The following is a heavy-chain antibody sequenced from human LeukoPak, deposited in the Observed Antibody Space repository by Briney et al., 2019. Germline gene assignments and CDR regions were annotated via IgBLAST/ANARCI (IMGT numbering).Heavy chain of an antibody. CDR2: IYYSGST. D-gene: IGHD3-16*01. V-gene: IGHV4-39*01. CDR3: ARTYWGTSNLFDY. Sequence: SETLSLTCTVSGGSISSSSYYWGWIRQPPGKGLEWIGSIYYSGSTYYNPSLKSRVIISVDTSKRQFSLRLSSVTAADTAVYYCARTYWGTSNLFDYWGQGTLVTVSS. J-gene: IGHJ4*02. CDR1: GGSISSSSYY.